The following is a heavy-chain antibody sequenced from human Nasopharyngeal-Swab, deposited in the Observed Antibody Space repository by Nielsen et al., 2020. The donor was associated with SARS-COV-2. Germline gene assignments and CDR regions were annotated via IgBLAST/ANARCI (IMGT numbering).Heavy chain of an antibody. CDR1: GFTFSSYG. J-gene: IGHJ6*03. Sequence: GGSLRLSCAASGFTFSSYGMHWVRQAPGKGLEWVAVISYDGSNKYYADSVKGRFTISRDNSKNTLYLQMNSLRAEDTAVYYYAKEWGYKSDDYYYMDVWGKGTTVTVSS. CDR3: AKEWGYKSDDYYYMDV. D-gene: IGHD5-18*01. V-gene: IGHV3-30*18. CDR2: ISYDGSNK.